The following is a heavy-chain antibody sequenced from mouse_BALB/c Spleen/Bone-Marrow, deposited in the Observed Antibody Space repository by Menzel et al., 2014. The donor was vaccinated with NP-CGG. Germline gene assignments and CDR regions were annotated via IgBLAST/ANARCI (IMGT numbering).Heavy chain of an antibody. CDR3: ARYYTNHMDY. Sequence: VQLQQSGPSLVKPSQTLSLSCSVTGDSITSGYWNWIRKFAGNKLEYMGYISYSGTTYYNPSLKSRISITRDTSKDQYYLQLNSVTTEDTATYYCARYYTNHMDYWGQGTSVTVSS. D-gene: IGHD2-5*01. J-gene: IGHJ4*01. CDR2: ISYSGTT. V-gene: IGHV3-8*02. CDR1: GDSITSGY.